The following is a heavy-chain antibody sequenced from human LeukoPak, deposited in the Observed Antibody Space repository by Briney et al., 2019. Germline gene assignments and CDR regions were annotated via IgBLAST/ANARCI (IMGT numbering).Heavy chain of an antibody. CDR1: GFTFTTYW. D-gene: IGHD5-24*01. V-gene: IGHV3-7*03. Sequence: GGSLRLSCAASGFTFTTYWMSWVRQAPGKGLEWVANIKQDGTEKYYVGSVKGRFTISRDNAKNSLYLQMNSLRAEDTALYYCARDRGYQWLQYDYWGQGTLVTVSS. J-gene: IGHJ4*02. CDR2: IKQDGTEK. CDR3: ARDRGYQWLQYDY.